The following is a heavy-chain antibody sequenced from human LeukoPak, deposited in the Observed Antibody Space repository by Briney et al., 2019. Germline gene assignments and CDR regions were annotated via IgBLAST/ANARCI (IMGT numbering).Heavy chain of an antibody. CDR2: ISSGSGYI. V-gene: IGHV3-21*01. CDR3: VRGWFDF. Sequence: GGSLRLSCATSGFTFSSYTMSWVRQAPGKGLEWVPSISSGSGYIKYAGSVKGRFTISRDNAGNSVFLQMSSLRVDDTALYYCVRGWFDFWGQGTPVTVSS. J-gene: IGHJ5*01. CDR1: GFTFSSYT.